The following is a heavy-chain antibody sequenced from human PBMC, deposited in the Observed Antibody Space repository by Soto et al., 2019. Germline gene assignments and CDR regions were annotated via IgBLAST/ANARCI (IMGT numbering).Heavy chain of an antibody. CDR2: INHSGST. J-gene: IGHJ6*02. D-gene: IGHD1-1*01. Sequence: TSETLSLTCAVYGGSFSGYYWSWIRQPPGKGLEWIGEINHSGSTNHNPSLKSRVTISVDTSKNQFSLKLSSVTAADTAVYYCARTRWNRYYYYYGMDVWGQGTTVTVSS. CDR1: GGSFSGYY. V-gene: IGHV4-34*01. CDR3: ARTRWNRYYYYYGMDV.